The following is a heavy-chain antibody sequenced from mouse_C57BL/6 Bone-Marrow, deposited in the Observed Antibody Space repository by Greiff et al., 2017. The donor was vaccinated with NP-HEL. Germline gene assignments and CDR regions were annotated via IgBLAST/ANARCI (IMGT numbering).Heavy chain of an antibody. J-gene: IGHJ2*01. Sequence: EVQGVESGGGLVQPGGSMKLSCVASGFTFSNYWMNWVRQSPEKGLEWVAQIRLKSDNYATHYAESVKGRFTISRDDSKSSVYLQMNNLRAEDTGIYYCTLTTVVATPYFDYWGQGTTLTVSS. V-gene: IGHV6-3*01. CDR1: GFTFSNYW. D-gene: IGHD1-1*01. CDR2: IRLKSDNYAT. CDR3: TLTTVVATPYFDY.